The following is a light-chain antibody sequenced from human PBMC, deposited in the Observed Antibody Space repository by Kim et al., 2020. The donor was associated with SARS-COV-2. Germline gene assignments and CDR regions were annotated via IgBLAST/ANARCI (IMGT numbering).Light chain of an antibody. Sequence: EIVLTQSPDTLSLSPGERATLSCRTSESVSSTYLAWYQQRPGQAPRLLIYGASSRATGIPDRFSGSGSATDFTLTISRLEPEDFSVYYCQQYGRSPWTFGQGTKVDIK. V-gene: IGKV3-20*01. CDR2: GAS. CDR1: ESVSSTY. J-gene: IGKJ1*01. CDR3: QQYGRSPWT.